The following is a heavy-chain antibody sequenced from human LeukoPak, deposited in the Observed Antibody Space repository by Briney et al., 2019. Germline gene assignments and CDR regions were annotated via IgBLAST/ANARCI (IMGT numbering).Heavy chain of an antibody. Sequence: KPSQTLSLTYAISGDSVSSNSAAWNWIRQSPSRGLEWLGRTYYRSKWYNDYAVSVKSRITVNPDTSKNQFSLQLNSVTPEDTAVYYCAREPRSSLGIGNWFDPWGQGTLVTVSS. J-gene: IGHJ5*02. CDR2: TYYRSKWYN. V-gene: IGHV6-1*01. CDR1: GDSVSSNSAA. D-gene: IGHD7-27*01. CDR3: AREPRSSLGIGNWFDP.